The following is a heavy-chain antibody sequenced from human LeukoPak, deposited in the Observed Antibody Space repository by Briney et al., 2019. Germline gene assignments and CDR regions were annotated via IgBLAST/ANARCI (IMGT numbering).Heavy chain of an antibody. CDR2: IRDDGSSK. J-gene: IGHJ4*02. V-gene: IGHV3-30*02. CDR1: GFPFRSYG. CDR3: TRGGGEQQKALNCFDY. D-gene: IGHD6-13*01. Sequence: PGGSLSLSCVVSGFPFRSYGLHGARQTPGKGLEWGAFIRDDGSSKYYEDSVKGRFTISRDNSRNTQYLQMTIMRAEGTAVYYGTRGGGEQQKALNCFDYWGQGTLVTVSS.